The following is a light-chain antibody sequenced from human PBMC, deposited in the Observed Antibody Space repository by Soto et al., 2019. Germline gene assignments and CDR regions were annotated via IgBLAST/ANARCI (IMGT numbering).Light chain of an antibody. Sequence: EIVMTQSAATLSVSPGERATLSCRASPSVTNFLAWYQQKPGQAPRLLIYGAFNRATGIPARFSGSGSGTDFTLTISSLEPEDSAVYYCQQRNVWPPVTFGQGTRLEV. CDR2: GAF. CDR1: PSVTNF. CDR3: QQRNVWPPVT. V-gene: IGKV3-11*01. J-gene: IGKJ5*01.